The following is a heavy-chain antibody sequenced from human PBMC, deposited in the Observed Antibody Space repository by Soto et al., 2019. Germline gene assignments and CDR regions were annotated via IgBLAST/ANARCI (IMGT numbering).Heavy chain of an antibody. V-gene: IGHV3-53*01. Sequence: GGSLRLSCAASGFTVSDDYMSWVRQAPGKWLEWVSVIYSGGSTYYAGSVKGRFTISRDNSKNTLHLQMNSLRAEDTAVYYCARGSLKLYHWGQGXLVTVSS. J-gene: IGHJ5*02. CDR2: IYSGGST. D-gene: IGHD6-19*01. CDR3: ARGSLKLYH. CDR1: GFTVSDDY.